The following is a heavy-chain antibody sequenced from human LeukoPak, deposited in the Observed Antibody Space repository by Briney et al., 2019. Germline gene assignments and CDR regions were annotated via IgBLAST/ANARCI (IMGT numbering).Heavy chain of an antibody. V-gene: IGHV1-46*01. CDR3: ARDYSSSWYAPLGYGMDV. Sequence: GASVKVSCKASGYTFTSYYMHWVRQAPGQGLEWMGIINPSGGSTSYEQKFKGTVTMTRDASTRTVYMELSSLRSEDTAVYYCARDYSSSWYAPLGYGMDVWGQGTTVTVSS. D-gene: IGHD6-13*01. CDR1: GYTFTSYY. CDR2: INPSGGST. J-gene: IGHJ6*02.